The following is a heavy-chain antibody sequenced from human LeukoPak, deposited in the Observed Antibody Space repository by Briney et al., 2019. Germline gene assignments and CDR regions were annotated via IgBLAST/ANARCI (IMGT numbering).Heavy chain of an antibody. CDR1: GFTFDDYG. D-gene: IGHD3-3*01. V-gene: IGHV3-20*01. Sequence: SPGGSLRLSCAASGFTFDDYGMSWVRQAPGKGLEWVSGINWNGGSTGYADSVKGRFTISRDNAKNSLYLQMNSLRAEDTALYHCAAFSRAYYDFWSGPSDDAFDIWGQGTMVTVSS. CDR3: AAFSRAYYDFWSGPSDDAFDI. CDR2: INWNGGST. J-gene: IGHJ3*02.